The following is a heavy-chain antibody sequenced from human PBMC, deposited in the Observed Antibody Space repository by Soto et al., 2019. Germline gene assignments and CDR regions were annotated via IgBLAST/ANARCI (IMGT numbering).Heavy chain of an antibody. Sequence: EVQLLESGGGLVQPGGSLRLSCAASVFTFSTYAMSWVRQAPGKGLEWVSAISGSGGSTYYADSVKGRFTISRDNSKNTLYLQMNSLRAEDTAVYYCAKCTSYYYDSSGYHYDYWGQGTLVTVSS. CDR1: VFTFSTYA. CDR3: AKCTSYYYDSSGYHYDY. D-gene: IGHD3-22*01. J-gene: IGHJ4*02. V-gene: IGHV3-23*01. CDR2: ISGSGGST.